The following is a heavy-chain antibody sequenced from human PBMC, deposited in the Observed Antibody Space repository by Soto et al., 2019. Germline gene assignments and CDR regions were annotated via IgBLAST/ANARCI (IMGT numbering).Heavy chain of an antibody. CDR2: IYYSGST. J-gene: IGHJ6*02. CDR1: GGSISSSSYY. Sequence: PSETLSLTCTVSGGSISSSSYYWGWIRQPPGKGLEWIGSIYYSGSTYYNPSLKSRVTISVDTSKNQFSLKLSSVTAADTAVYYCARQRVYYYGMDVWGQGITVTVSS. V-gene: IGHV4-39*01. CDR3: ARQRVYYYGMDV.